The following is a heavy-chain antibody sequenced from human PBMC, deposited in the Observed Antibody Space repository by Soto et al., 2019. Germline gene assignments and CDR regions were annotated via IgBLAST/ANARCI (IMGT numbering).Heavy chain of an antibody. D-gene: IGHD4-4*01. CDR3: ARSGQDTTVTYFYYYGMDV. J-gene: IGHJ6*02. CDR2: IYYSGTT. CDR1: GGSISFGGYS. Sequence: SETLSLTCAVSGGSISFGGYSWSWIRQPPGKGLEWIGYIYYSGTTNYNPSLKSRVAISIDTSKNQFSLKLRSVTAADTAVYYCARSGQDTTVTYFYYYGMDVWGQGTTVTVSS. V-gene: IGHV4-61*08.